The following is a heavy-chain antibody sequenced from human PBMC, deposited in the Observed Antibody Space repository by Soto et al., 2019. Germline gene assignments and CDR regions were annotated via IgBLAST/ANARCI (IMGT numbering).Heavy chain of an antibody. V-gene: IGHV3-23*01. J-gene: IGHJ4*02. CDR2: ISGSGGST. Sequence: GGSLRLSCAASGFTFSSYAMSWVRQAPGKGLEWVSAISGSGGSTYYADSVKGRFTISRDNSKNTLYLQMNSLRAEDTAVYYCAKAAAKKCYYDSSGYSPWGQGTLVTVSS. D-gene: IGHD3-22*01. CDR1: GFTFSSYA. CDR3: AKAAAKKCYYDSSGYSP.